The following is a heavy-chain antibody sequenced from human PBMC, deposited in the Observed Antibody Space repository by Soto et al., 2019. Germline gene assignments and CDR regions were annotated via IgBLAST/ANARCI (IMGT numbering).Heavy chain of an antibody. J-gene: IGHJ6*02. V-gene: IGHV4-59*01. CDR1: GGSISSYY. D-gene: IGHD3-10*01. CDR3: ARADGSGAFGYYYYGMDV. CDR2: IYYSGST. Sequence: TSETLSLTCTVSGGSISSYYWSWIRQPPGKGLEWIGYIYYSGSTNYNPSLKSRVTISVDTSKNQFSLKLSSVTAADTAVYYCARADGSGAFGYYYYGMDVWGQGTTVTVSS.